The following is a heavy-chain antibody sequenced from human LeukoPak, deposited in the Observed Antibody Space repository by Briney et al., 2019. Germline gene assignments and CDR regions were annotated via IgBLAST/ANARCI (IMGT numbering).Heavy chain of an antibody. CDR3: ARDRHYYYGSGSYGGY. V-gene: IGHV3-30*19. D-gene: IGHD3-10*01. CDR2: ISYDGSNK. J-gene: IGHJ4*02. CDR1: GFTFSAYG. Sequence: PGGSLRLSCAASGFTFSAYGMHWVRQAPGKGLEWVAVISYDGSNKYYADSVKGRFTISRDNSKNTLYLQMNSLRAEDTAVYYCARDRHYYYGSGSYGGYWGQGTLVTVSS.